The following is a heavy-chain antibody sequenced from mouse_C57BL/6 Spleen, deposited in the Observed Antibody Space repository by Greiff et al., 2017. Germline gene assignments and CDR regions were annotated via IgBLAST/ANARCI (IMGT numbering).Heavy chain of an antibody. J-gene: IGHJ2*01. D-gene: IGHD1-1*01. V-gene: IGHV1-64*01. Sequence: QVQLKQPGAELVKPGASVKLSCKASGYTFTSYWMHWVKQRPGQGLEWIGMIHPNSGSTNYNEKFKSKATLTVDKSSSTAYMQLSSLTSEDSAVYYCARKGTTVVANDYWGQGTTLTVSS. CDR3: ARKGTTVVANDY. CDR2: IHPNSGST. CDR1: GYTFTSYW.